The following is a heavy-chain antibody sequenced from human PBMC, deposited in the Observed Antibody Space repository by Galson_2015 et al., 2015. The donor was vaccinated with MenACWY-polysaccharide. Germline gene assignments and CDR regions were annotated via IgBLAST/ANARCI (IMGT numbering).Heavy chain of an antibody. CDR3: TRGVLAAARVPTSGSNDF. CDR2: INPDSGDT. D-gene: IGHD6-25*01. Sequence: SVKVSCKASGYTFTDYNMYWVRQAPGQGLEWMGWINPDSGDTKSAQKFQGRVTMTRDVSISTAYMELSWLRSDDTAVYYCTRGVLAAARVPTSGSNDFWGQGTLVTVSS. J-gene: IGHJ4*02. V-gene: IGHV1-2*02. CDR1: GYTFTDYN.